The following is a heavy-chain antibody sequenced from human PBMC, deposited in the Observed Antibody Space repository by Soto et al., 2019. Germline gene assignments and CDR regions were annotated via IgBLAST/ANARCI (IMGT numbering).Heavy chain of an antibody. CDR3: AHTQIVVVVAAIYYFDY. CDR2: IYWDDDK. D-gene: IGHD2-15*01. J-gene: IGHJ4*02. CDR1: GFSLNTSGVG. V-gene: IGHV2-5*02. Sequence: QITLKESGPTLVKPTQTLTLTCTFSGFSLNTSGVGVGWIRQPPGKALEWLALIYWDDDKRYSPSLKSRLTITKDTSKNQVVLTMTNMDPVDTATYYCAHTQIVVVVAAIYYFDYWGQGTLVTVSS.